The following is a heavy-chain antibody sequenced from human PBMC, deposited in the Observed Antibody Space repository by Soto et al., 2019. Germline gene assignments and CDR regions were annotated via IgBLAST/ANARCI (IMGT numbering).Heavy chain of an antibody. D-gene: IGHD1-1*01. CDR1: GYTLTSYA. J-gene: IGHJ5*02. Sequence: ASVKVSCTASGYTLTSYAMNWVRQAPGQRLEWMGWISAYNGNTNYAQKLQGRVTMTRDTSTSTAYMELRSLRSDDTAVYYCARRDFSGWFDPWGQGTLVTVSS. CDR3: ARRDFSGWFDP. V-gene: IGHV1-18*01. CDR2: ISAYNGNT.